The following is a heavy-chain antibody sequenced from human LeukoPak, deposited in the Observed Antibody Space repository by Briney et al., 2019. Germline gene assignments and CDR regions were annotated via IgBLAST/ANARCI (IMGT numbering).Heavy chain of an antibody. Sequence: GGSLRLSCAASGFTVSSNYMSWVRQAPGKGLEWVSGISGSGESTFYADSVKGRFTISRDNSKNTLYLQMSSLRAEDTAVYYCAKGHRYGAYGGDDAFDIWGQGTLVTVSS. CDR1: GFTVSSNY. V-gene: IGHV3-23*01. CDR3: AKGHRYGAYGGDDAFDI. J-gene: IGHJ3*02. CDR2: ISGSGEST. D-gene: IGHD4-17*01.